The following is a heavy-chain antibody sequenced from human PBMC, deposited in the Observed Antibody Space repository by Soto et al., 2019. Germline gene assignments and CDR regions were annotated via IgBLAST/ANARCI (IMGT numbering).Heavy chain of an antibody. Sequence: PGGSLRLSCAASGFTFSSYAMSWVRQAPGKGLEWVSAISGSGGSTYYADSVKGRFTISRDNSKNTLYLQMNSLRAEDTAVYYCEKVVFPAGIVGAFGHWGQGTLVTVSS. CDR3: EKVVFPAGIVGAFGH. CDR2: ISGSGGST. J-gene: IGHJ4*02. V-gene: IGHV3-23*01. D-gene: IGHD1-26*01. CDR1: GFTFSSYA.